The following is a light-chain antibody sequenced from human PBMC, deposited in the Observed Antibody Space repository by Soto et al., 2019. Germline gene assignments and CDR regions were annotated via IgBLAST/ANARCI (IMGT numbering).Light chain of an antibody. V-gene: IGKV3-15*01. J-gene: IGKJ3*01. CDR3: QQYKDWTFT. Sequence: EVVLTQSPPTVSLSPGEGAALCCRASQSSGHYLSWYQQKPCQAPRLFIDGLSTMATGSPARLSGSESGTEFTLTISSLQSEDFAVYYCQQYKDWTFTFGPGTKVDIK. CDR2: GLS. CDR1: QSSGHY.